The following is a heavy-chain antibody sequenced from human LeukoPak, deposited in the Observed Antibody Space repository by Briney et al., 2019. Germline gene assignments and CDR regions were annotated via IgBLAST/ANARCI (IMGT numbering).Heavy chain of an antibody. CDR2: IKSKTDGGTT. CDR1: GFTFSNAW. Sequence: GGSLRLPCAASGFTFSNAWMSWVRQAPGKGLEWVGRIKSKTDGGTTDYAAPVKGRFTISRDDSKNTLYLQMNSLKTEDTAMYYCTTTYGSRSYFYYYGLDVWGQGTTVTVSS. V-gene: IGHV3-15*01. D-gene: IGHD3-10*01. CDR3: TTTYGSRSYFYYYGLDV. J-gene: IGHJ6*02.